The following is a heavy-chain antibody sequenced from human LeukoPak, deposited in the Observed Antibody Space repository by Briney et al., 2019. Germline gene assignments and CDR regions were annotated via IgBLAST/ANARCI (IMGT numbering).Heavy chain of an antibody. CDR2: MNPNSGNT. J-gene: IGHJ6*03. V-gene: IGHV1-8*03. CDR3: ARGQASFPRPSYYYYYMDV. Sequence: ASVKVSCKASGYTFTSYDINWVRQATGQGLECMGWMNPNSGNTGYAQKFQGRVTITRNTSISTAYMEMSSLRSEDTAGYYCARGQASFPRPSYYYYYMDVWGKGTTVTVSS. CDR1: GYTFTSYD. D-gene: IGHD6-6*01.